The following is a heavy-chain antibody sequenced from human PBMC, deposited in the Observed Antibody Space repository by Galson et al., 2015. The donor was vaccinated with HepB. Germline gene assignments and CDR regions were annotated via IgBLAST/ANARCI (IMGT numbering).Heavy chain of an antibody. V-gene: IGHV3-33*01. J-gene: IGHJ6*04. CDR1: GFTFSSYG. D-gene: IGHD3-9*01. CDR2: IWYDGSNK. CDR3: ARAGHFDWLPYSGMDV. Sequence: SLRLSCAASGFTFSSYGMHWVRQAPGKGLEWVAVIWYDGSNKYYADSVKGRFTISRDNSKNTLYLQMNSLRAEDTAVYYCARAGHFDWLPYSGMDVWGKGTTVTVSS.